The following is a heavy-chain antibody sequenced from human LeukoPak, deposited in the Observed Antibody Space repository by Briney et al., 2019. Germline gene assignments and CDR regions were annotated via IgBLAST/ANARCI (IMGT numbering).Heavy chain of an antibody. CDR2: IIPIFGTA. CDR1: GGTFSSYA. V-gene: IGHV1-69*06. CDR3: ARAGWLQYYYFDY. Sequence: SVKVSCKASGGTFSSYAISWVRQAPGQGLEWMGGIIPIFGTANYAQKFQGRVTITADKSTSTAYMELSSLRSEDTAVYYCARAGWLQYYYFDYWGQGTLVTASS. D-gene: IGHD5-24*01. J-gene: IGHJ4*02.